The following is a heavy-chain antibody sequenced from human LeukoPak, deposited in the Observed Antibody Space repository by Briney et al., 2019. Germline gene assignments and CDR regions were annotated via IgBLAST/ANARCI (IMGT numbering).Heavy chain of an antibody. V-gene: IGHV1-2*02. CDR3: ARGRTMVRGVEVYYYYYYMDV. D-gene: IGHD3-10*01. Sequence: ASVKVSCKASGYTFTGYYMHWVRQAPGQGLEWMGWINPNSGGTSYAQKFQGRVTMTRDTSISTAYMELSRLRSDDTAVYYCARGRTMVRGVEVYYYYYYMDVWGKGTTVTVSS. J-gene: IGHJ6*03. CDR2: INPNSGGT. CDR1: GYTFTGYY.